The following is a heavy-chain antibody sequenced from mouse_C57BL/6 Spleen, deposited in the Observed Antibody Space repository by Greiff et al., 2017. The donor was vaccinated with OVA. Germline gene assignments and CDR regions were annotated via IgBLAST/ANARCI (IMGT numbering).Heavy chain of an antibody. CDR3: ARGPPGTGAMDY. D-gene: IGHD4-1*01. CDR2: ISSGSSTI. Sequence: DVKLVESGGGLVKPGGSLKLSCAASGFTFSDYGMHWVRQAPEKGLEWVAYISSGSSTIYYADTVKGRFTISRDNDKNTLFLQMTSLGSEDTAMYYCARGPPGTGAMDYWGQGTSVTVSS. CDR1: GFTFSDYG. J-gene: IGHJ4*01. V-gene: IGHV5-17*01.